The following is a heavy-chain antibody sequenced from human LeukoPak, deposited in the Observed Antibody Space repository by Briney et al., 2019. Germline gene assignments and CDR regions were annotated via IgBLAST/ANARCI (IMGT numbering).Heavy chain of an antibody. D-gene: IGHD2-2*01. J-gene: IGHJ4*02. V-gene: IGHV1-46*03. Sequence: GSVKVSCKASGYTFTSYYMHWVRQAPGQGLELMGIINPSGGSTSYAQKFQGRVTMTRDTSTSTVYMELSSLRSEDTAVYYCARAAYCSSTSCYWPTAINYFDYWGQGTLVTVSS. CDR3: ARAAYCSSTSCYWPTAINYFDY. CDR1: GYTFTSYY. CDR2: INPSGGST.